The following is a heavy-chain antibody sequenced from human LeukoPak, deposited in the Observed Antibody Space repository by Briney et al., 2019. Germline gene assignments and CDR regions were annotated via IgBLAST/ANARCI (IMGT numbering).Heavy chain of an antibody. CDR1: GFTFSSYA. CDR2: ISGSGGST. V-gene: IGHV3-23*01. J-gene: IGHJ4*02. Sequence: PGGSLRLSCAASGFTFSSYAMSWVRQAPGKGLEWVSAISGSGGSTFYADSVKGRFTISRDNSKNTLYLQMNSLRAEDTAVYYCAKDRADCSNTSCYAFFDYWGQGTLVTVSS. D-gene: IGHD2-2*01. CDR3: AKDRADCSNTSCYAFFDY.